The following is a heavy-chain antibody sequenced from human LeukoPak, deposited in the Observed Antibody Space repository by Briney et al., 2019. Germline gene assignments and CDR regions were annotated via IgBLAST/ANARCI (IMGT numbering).Heavy chain of an antibody. J-gene: IGHJ1*01. CDR1: GFSFSSYG. D-gene: IGHD3-22*01. Sequence: PGGSLRLSCSASGFSFSSYGMHWVRQAPGKGLEWVAAISYDGTNKDYANSVKGRFTISRDNSKNTLYLQMNSLRVEDTAVYYCATYSSLNAREFQYWGQGTLVTVSS. CDR3: ATYSSLNAREFQY. V-gene: IGHV3-30*03. CDR2: ISYDGTNK.